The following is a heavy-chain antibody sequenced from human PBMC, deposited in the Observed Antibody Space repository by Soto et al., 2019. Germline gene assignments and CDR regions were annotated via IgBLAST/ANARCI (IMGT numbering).Heavy chain of an antibody. V-gene: IGHV1-3*01. CDR1: GYTFTSYA. CDR3: ARVANYYDSSGYWPS. CDR2: INAGNGNT. J-gene: IGHJ5*02. Sequence: ASVKVSCKASGYTFTSYAMHWVRQAPGQRLEWMGWINAGNGNTKYSQKFQGRVTITRDTSASTAYMELSSLRSEDTAVYYCARVANYYDSSGYWPSWGQAPLVTVYS. D-gene: IGHD3-22*01.